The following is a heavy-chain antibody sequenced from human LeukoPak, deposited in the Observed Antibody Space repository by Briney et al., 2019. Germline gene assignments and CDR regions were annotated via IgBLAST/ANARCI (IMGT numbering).Heavy chain of an antibody. CDR1: GFTFSSYW. J-gene: IGHJ4*02. CDR2: IKQDGSET. D-gene: IGHD6-19*01. CDR3: AKDNRRHYTSGPNPDSLH. Sequence: PGGSLRLSCAASGFTFSSYWMNWVRQAPGKGLEWVANIKQDGSETYYVDSVKGRFTISRDNAKNSLYLQMNSLRVEDTAFYYCAKDNRRHYTSGPNPDSLHWGQGALVTVSS. V-gene: IGHV3-7*03.